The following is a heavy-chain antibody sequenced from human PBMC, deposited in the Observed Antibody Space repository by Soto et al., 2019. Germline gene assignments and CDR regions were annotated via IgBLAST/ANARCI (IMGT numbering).Heavy chain of an antibody. CDR3: AGTREIPYYHGMDV. J-gene: IGHJ6*02. CDR1: GGTLSSYA. V-gene: IGHV1-69*01. CDR2: IIPIFGSA. Sequence: QVQLVQSGAEVKKPGSSVKVSCKAPGGTLSSYAINRVRQAPGQGLQWLGGIIPIFGSANYVPKFQGRVTISADESTGTAYMEVSGLRSEDTAVYYCAGTREIPYYHGMDVWGQGTTVTVSS. D-gene: IGHD2-2*02.